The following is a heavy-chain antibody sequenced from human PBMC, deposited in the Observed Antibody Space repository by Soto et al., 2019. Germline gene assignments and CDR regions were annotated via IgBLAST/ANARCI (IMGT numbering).Heavy chain of an antibody. CDR1: GYSFTTYW. J-gene: IGHJ5*02. Sequence: GESLKISCKGSGYSFTTYWINWVRQMPGKGLEGMGNIDPSDSYSNYSPSFQGHVSISADKSINTAYLQWSSLKASDTAMYYCARQGRSYGRWFDPWGQGTLVTVSS. CDR2: IDPSDSYS. V-gene: IGHV5-10-1*01. D-gene: IGHD4-17*01. CDR3: ARQGRSYGRWFDP.